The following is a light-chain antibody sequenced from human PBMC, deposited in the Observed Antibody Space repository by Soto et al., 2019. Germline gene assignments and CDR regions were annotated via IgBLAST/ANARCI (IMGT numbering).Light chain of an antibody. CDR1: SSSIGAGYD. CDR3: QSYDSSLSAYV. V-gene: IGLV1-40*01. Sequence: QSVLAQPPSVSGSPGQKGTVSCTWVSSSIGAGYDLHWYQQLPGTAPKLLLYGNSNRPSGVPDRFSGSKSGTSASLAITGLQAEDEADYYCQSYDSSLSAYVFGTGTKVTVL. CDR2: GNS. J-gene: IGLJ1*01.